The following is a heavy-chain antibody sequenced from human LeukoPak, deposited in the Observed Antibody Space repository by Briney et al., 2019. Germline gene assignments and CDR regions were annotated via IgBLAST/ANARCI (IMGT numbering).Heavy chain of an antibody. CDR1: AGSISAYY. Sequence: SETLSLTCTVSAGSISAYYWTWIRQPPGKGLEWIGYTSDSGCSNYKSSLKSRVSMSVDTSKRQFSLTLTSVTAADTAVYYCARIVRQDGGYLDLWGRGSLVTVSS. CDR2: TSDSGCS. CDR3: ARIVRQDGGYLDL. V-gene: IGHV4-59*08. J-gene: IGHJ2*01. D-gene: IGHD3-16*02.